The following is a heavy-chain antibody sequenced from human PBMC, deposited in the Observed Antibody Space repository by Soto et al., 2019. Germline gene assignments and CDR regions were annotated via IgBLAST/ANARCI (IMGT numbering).Heavy chain of an antibody. J-gene: IGHJ5*02. CDR1: GGSISSGGYS. V-gene: IGHV4-30-2*01. D-gene: IGHD6-19*01. CDR3: AREYSSSEDNWFDP. CDR2: IYHSGST. Sequence: QLQLQESGSGLVKPSQTLSLTCAVSGGSISSGGYSWSWIRQPPGKGLEWIGYIYHSGSTYYNPSLKSRVTISVDRSKNQFSLKLSSVTAADTAVYYCAREYSSSEDNWFDPWGQGTLVTVSS.